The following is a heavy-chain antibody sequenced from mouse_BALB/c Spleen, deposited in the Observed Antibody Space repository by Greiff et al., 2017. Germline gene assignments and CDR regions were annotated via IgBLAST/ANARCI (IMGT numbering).Heavy chain of an antibody. V-gene: IGHV3-6*02. D-gene: IGHD1-1*01. Sequence: DVKLQESGPGLVKPSQSLSLTCSVTGYSITSGYYWNWIRQFPGNKLEWMGYISYDGSNNYNPSLKNRISITRDTSKNQFFLKLNSVTTEDTATYYCAHYYGSSYDYAMDYWGQGTSVTVSS. CDR2: ISYDGSN. J-gene: IGHJ4*01. CDR3: AHYYGSSYDYAMDY. CDR1: GYSITSGYY.